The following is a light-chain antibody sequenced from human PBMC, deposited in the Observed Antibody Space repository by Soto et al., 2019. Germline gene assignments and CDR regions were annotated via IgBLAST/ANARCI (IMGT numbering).Light chain of an antibody. CDR1: QSVRSN. Sequence: EIVMTQSPATLSVSPWERATLSCRASQSVRSNLAWYQQKPGQAPRLLIYGASTRATGIPARFTGSGSGTEFTLTISSLQSEDFAVYFCQQYNNWPPITFGQGTRLEIK. J-gene: IGKJ5*01. CDR2: GAS. V-gene: IGKV3-15*01. CDR3: QQYNNWPPIT.